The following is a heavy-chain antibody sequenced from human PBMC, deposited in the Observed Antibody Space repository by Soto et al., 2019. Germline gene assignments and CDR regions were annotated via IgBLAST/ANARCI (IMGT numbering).Heavy chain of an antibody. V-gene: IGHV1-69*02. CDR1: GGTFSSYT. D-gene: IGHD4-17*01. CDR2: IIPILGIA. J-gene: IGHJ6*03. CDR3: ARVVNDYGDRHYYYYYMDV. Sequence: ASVKVSCKASGGTFSSYTISWVRQAPGQGLEWMGRIIPILGIANYAQKFQGRVTITADKSTSTAYMELSSLRSEDRAVYYCARVVNDYGDRHYYYYYMDVWGKGTTVTVSS.